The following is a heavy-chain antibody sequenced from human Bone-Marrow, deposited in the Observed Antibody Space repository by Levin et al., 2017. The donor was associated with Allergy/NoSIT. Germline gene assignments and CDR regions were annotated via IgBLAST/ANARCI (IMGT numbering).Heavy chain of an antibody. D-gene: IGHD1-26*01. J-gene: IGHJ5*02. CDR2: IYYSGST. Sequence: SETLSLTCTVSGGSISSSSYYWGWIRQPPGTGLEWIGSIYYSGSTYYNPSLKSRVTISVDTSKNQFSLKLSSVTAADTAVYYCAREGGGLIVGATYNWFDPWGQGTLVTVSS. CDR3: AREGGGLIVGATYNWFDP. V-gene: IGHV4-39*07. CDR1: GGSISSSSYY.